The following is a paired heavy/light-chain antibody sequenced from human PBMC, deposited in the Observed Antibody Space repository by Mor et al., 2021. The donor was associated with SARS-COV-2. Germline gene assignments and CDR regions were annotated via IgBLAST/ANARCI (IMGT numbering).Light chain of an antibody. CDR1: QNLLSSSNNKNY. Sequence: DIVMTQSPDSLAVSLGERATINCKSSQNLLSSSNNKNYLAWYQQRPGQPPKLLIYWASTRESGVPDRFSGSGSGTDFTLTISSLQAEDVAVYYCQQYSSNPPWTFGRGTKVEI. J-gene: IGKJ1*01. V-gene: IGKV4-1*01. CDR3: QQYSSNPPWT. CDR2: WAS.
Heavy chain of an antibody. Sequence: EVRLVESGGGLVQPGGSLRLSCAASGFTLTNYGVHWVRQAPGKGLEYVSSINSNGESTYYANSVKGRFTISRDNSKNTLYLQMGSLRAEDMAVYYCARVGSGNVKNAFDIWGQGTVVIVSS. CDR1: GFTLTNYG. CDR2: INSNGEST. J-gene: IGHJ3*02. CDR3: ARVGSGNVKNAFDI. D-gene: IGHD2-8*01. V-gene: IGHV3-64*01.